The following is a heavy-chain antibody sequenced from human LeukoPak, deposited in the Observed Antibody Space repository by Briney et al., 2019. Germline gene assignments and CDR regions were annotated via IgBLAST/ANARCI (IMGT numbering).Heavy chain of an antibody. CDR1: GYTFTSYD. Sequence: ASVKVSCKASGYTFTSYDINWVRQATGQGLERMGWMNPNSGNTGYAQKFQGRVTMTRNTSISTAYMELSSLRSEDTAVYYCARRVGIAVAPVPWGQGTLVTVSS. CDR2: MNPNSGNT. D-gene: IGHD6-19*01. CDR3: ARRVGIAVAPVP. V-gene: IGHV1-8*01. J-gene: IGHJ5*02.